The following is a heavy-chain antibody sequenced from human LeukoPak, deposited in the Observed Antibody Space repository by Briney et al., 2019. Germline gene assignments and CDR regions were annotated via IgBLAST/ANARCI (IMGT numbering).Heavy chain of an antibody. D-gene: IGHD3-22*01. CDR2: ISSSGSTI. CDR3: AREPHYYDSSGYFDY. CDR1: GFTFSDYY. J-gene: IGHJ4*02. V-gene: IGHV3-11*01. Sequence: GGSLRLSCAASGFTFSDYYMSWIRQAPGKGLEWVSYISSSGSTIYYADSVKGRFTISRDNAKNSLYLQMNSLRAEDTAVYYCAREPHYYDSSGYFDYWGQGTLVTASS.